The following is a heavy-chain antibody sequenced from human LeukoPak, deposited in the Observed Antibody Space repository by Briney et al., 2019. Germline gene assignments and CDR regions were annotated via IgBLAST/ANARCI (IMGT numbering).Heavy chain of an antibody. CDR2: ISSSGSTI. Sequence: GGXLRLSCAASGFTFSSYEMNWVRQAPGKGLEWVSYISSSGSTIYYADSVKGRFTISRDNAKNSLYLQMNSLRAEDTAVYYCAIERDSSGFYWGQGTLVTVSS. CDR3: AIERDSSGFY. V-gene: IGHV3-48*03. J-gene: IGHJ4*02. CDR1: GFTFSSYE. D-gene: IGHD3-22*01.